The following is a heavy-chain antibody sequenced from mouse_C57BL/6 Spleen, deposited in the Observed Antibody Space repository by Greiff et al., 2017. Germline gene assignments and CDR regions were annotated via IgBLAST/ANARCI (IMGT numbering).Heavy chain of an antibody. CDR2: ISDGGSYT. CDR3: DRGGDGYSAWFAY. Sequence: EVKVVESGGGLVKPGGSLKLSCAASGFTFSSYAMSWVRQTPEKRLEWVATISDGGSYTYYPDNVKGRFTISRDNAKNNLYLQMSHLKSEDTAMYYCDRGGDGYSAWFAYWGQGTLVTVSA. J-gene: IGHJ3*01. D-gene: IGHD2-3*01. V-gene: IGHV5-4*03. CDR1: GFTFSSYA.